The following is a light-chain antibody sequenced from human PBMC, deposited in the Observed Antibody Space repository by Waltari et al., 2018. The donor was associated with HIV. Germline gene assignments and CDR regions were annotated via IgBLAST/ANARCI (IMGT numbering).Light chain of an antibody. CDR3: QQYYSTPLT. V-gene: IGKV4-1*01. Sequence: VMTQSPDSLAVSLGERATINCKSSQSVLYSSNNKNYLAWYQQKPGQPPKLLIYWASTRESGVPDRFSGSGSGTDFTLTISSLQAEDVAVYYCQQYYSTPLTFGGGIKVEIK. J-gene: IGKJ4*01. CDR2: WAS. CDR1: QSVLYSSNNKNY.